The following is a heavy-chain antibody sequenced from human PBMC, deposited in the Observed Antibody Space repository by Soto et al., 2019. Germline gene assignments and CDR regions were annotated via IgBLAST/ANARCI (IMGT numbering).Heavy chain of an antibody. D-gene: IGHD3-10*01. CDR2: ISYDGSNK. CDR1: GFIFSSYA. J-gene: IGHJ5*02. CDR3: ARVSALGAFDP. Sequence: QVQLVESGGGVVQPGRSLRLSCAASGFIFSSYALHWVRQAPGKGLEWVALISYDGSNKYYADSVKGRFTISRDNSKNTLYLEMKSLRAEDTAVYYGARVSALGAFDPWGQGTLVTVSS. V-gene: IGHV3-30-3*01.